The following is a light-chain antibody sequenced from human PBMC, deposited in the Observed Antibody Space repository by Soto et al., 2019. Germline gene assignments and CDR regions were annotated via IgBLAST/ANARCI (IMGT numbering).Light chain of an antibody. Sequence: QSALTHPASVSGSPGQSITISCTGTSRDVGSYNFVSWFQQHPGKVPKLIIYEGTERPSGVSNRFSASKSGNTASLTISGLQPEDEADYYCCSYAGPSTIFGGGTKLTVL. CDR2: EGT. CDR1: SRDVGSYNF. J-gene: IGLJ2*01. V-gene: IGLV2-23*01. CDR3: CSYAGPSTI.